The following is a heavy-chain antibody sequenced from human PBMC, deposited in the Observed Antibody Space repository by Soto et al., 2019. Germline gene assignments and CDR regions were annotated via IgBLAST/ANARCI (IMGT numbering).Heavy chain of an antibody. CDR2: ISSSGSTI. V-gene: IGHV3-11*01. CDR3: ASDSYPRIVVVTAITNWFDP. CDR1: GFTFSDYY. J-gene: IGHJ5*02. D-gene: IGHD2-21*02. Sequence: PGGSLRLSCAASGFTFSDYYMSWIRQAPGKGLEWVSYISSSGSTIYYADSVKGRFTISRDNAKNSLYLQMNSLRAEDTAVYYCASDSYPRIVVVTAITNWFDPWGQGTLVTVSS.